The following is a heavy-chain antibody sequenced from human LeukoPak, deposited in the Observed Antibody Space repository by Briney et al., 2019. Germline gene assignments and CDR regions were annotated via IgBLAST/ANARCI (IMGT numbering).Heavy chain of an antibody. D-gene: IGHD6-19*01. CDR2: ISGSGGST. CDR3: AKYREQWLVLPPCDY. V-gene: IGHV3-23*01. J-gene: IGHJ4*02. Sequence: GGALRLSCAASGFTFSSYDMTWVRQAPGKGLEWVSAISGSGGSTYYADSVKGRFTISRDNSKNTLYLQMNSLRAEDTAVYYCAKYREQWLVLPPCDYWGQGTLVTVSS. CDR1: GFTFSSYD.